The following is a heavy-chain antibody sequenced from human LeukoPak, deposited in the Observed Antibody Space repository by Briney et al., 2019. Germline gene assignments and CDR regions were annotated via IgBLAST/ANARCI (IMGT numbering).Heavy chain of an antibody. Sequence: ASVKVSCKASGYTFTSYGTSWVRQAPGQGLEWMGWISAYNGNTNYAQKLQGRVTMTTDTSTSTAYMELRSLRSDDTAVYYCARDGEITIFGVVIRDFDYWGQGTLVTVSS. D-gene: IGHD3-3*01. CDR1: GYTFTSYG. CDR2: ISAYNGNT. J-gene: IGHJ4*02. CDR3: ARDGEITIFGVVIRDFDY. V-gene: IGHV1-18*01.